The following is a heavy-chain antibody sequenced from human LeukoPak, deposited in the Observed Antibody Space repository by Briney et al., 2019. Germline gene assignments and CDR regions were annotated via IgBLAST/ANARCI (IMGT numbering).Heavy chain of an antibody. Sequence: PSETLSLTCTVSGGSISSYYWSWIRQPPGKGLEWIGYIYYSGSTNYNPSLKSRVTISVDTSKNQFSLKLSSVTAADTAVYYCATYGGNSGPLFDYWGQGTLVIVSS. CDR2: IYYSGST. J-gene: IGHJ4*02. D-gene: IGHD4-23*01. V-gene: IGHV4-59*01. CDR1: GGSISSYY. CDR3: ATYGGNSGPLFDY.